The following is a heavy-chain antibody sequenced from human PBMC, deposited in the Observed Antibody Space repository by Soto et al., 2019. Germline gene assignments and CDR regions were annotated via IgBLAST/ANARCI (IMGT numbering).Heavy chain of an antibody. D-gene: IGHD3-3*01. V-gene: IGHV4-59*13. Sequence: QVQLQESGPGLVKASETLSLTCTISGGSITPSYWSWIRQSPDKGLEWIGYIYYTGSTKYNPPLNGRVSLYVDTAKYQLALKVTSVTPAAAAAYSGARVVGGLSRSGLDPWGQGAQVSVSS. J-gene: IGHJ5*02. CDR1: GGSITPSY. CDR2: IYYTGST. CDR3: ARVVGGLSRSGLDP.